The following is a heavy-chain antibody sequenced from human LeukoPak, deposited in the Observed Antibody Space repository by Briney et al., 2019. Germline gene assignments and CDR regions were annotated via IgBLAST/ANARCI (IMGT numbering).Heavy chain of an antibody. CDR1: GGSISSDY. CDR2: IYYIGST. V-gene: IGHV4-59*01. CDR3: ARLGGYSYYYDSSGYRLGELDY. D-gene: IGHD3-22*01. J-gene: IGHJ4*02. Sequence: SETLSLTCTVSGGSISSDYWSWIRQPPGKGLEWLGYIYYIGSTNYNPSLKSRATISVDTSKNQFSLKLSSVTAADTAVYYCARLGGYSYYYDSSGYRLGELDYWGQGTLVTVSS.